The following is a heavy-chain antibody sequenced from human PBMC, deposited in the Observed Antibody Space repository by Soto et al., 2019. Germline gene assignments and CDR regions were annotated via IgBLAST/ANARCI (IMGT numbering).Heavy chain of an antibody. D-gene: IGHD3-10*01. Sequence: QVQLQESGPGLVKASETLSLSCTVSGHSISADYWSWIRQPAGKRLEWIGRVDASGNTNYNPSLKSRVTMSVDTSKNEFFLKVRSVTAADTAMYFCARDVGGFVVPHWFDPWGQGALVTVSS. V-gene: IGHV4-4*07. CDR2: VDASGNT. CDR3: ARDVGGFVVPHWFDP. J-gene: IGHJ5*02. CDR1: GHSISADY.